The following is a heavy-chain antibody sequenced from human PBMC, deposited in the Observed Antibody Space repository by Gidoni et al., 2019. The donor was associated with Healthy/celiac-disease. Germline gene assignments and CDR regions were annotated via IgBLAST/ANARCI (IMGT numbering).Heavy chain of an antibody. Sequence: QVTLKESGPVLVKPTETLTLTCTVSGFSLSNARMGVSWIRQPPGKSLEWLAHIFSNDEKSYSTSLKSRLTISKDTSNSQVVLTMTNMDPVDTATYYCARIRRIHYYYYYGMDVWGQGTTVTVSS. V-gene: IGHV2-26*01. CDR1: GFSLSNARMG. CDR2: IFSNDEK. CDR3: ARIRRIHYYYYYGMDV. J-gene: IGHJ6*02.